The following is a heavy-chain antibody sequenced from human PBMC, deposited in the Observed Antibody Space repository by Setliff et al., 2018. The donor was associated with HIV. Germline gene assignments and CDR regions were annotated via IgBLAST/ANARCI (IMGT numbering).Heavy chain of an antibody. CDR3: ARRMEMTPIGY. V-gene: IGHV7-4-1*02. Sequence: ASVKVSCKASGYTFNSYGINWVRQAPGQGLEWMGWINTVTGNPTYAQGFTGWFVFSLDTSVSTAYLQISSLKAEDSAVYYCARRMEMTPIGYWGQGTLVTVSS. D-gene: IGHD2-15*01. CDR1: GYTFNSYG. J-gene: IGHJ4*02. CDR2: INTVTGNP.